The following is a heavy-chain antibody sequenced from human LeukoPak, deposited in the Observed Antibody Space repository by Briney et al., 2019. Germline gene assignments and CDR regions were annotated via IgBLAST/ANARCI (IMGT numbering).Heavy chain of an antibody. V-gene: IGHV3-7*01. J-gene: IGHJ3*02. Sequence: GGSLRLSCVASGFIFSNYWMSWVRQVPGEGLEWVANMKQDGREKYLVDSVKGRFTISRDNAKNSVYLQMNGLTDEGTAVYYCARSLVHYDAFDIWGQGTMVTVSS. CDR1: GFIFSNYW. D-gene: IGHD6-13*01. CDR3: ARSLVHYDAFDI. CDR2: MKQDGREK.